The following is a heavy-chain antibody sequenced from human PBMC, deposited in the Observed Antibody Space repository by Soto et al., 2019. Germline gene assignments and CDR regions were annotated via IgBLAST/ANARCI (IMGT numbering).Heavy chain of an antibody. Sequence: EVQLLESGGGVVQPGGSLRLSCAASGFSFNDYAMTWVRQAPGKGREWVSAINDDGDSTYYADSVKGRFTISRDNSKNTGFLEMNSLRAEDTAGYHCANVFVMRAVNDALDIWGQGTMVTVSS. D-gene: IGHD3-22*01. CDR1: GFSFNDYA. CDR3: ANVFVMRAVNDALDI. V-gene: IGHV3-23*01. CDR2: INDDGDST. J-gene: IGHJ3*02.